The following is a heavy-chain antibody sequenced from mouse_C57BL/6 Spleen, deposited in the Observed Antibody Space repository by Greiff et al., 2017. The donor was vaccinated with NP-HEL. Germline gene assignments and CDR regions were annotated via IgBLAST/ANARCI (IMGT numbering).Heavy chain of an antibody. D-gene: IGHD1-1*01. Sequence: QVQLQQSGAELVRPGASVTLSCTASGYTFTDYEMHWVKQTPVHGLEWIGAIDPETGGTAYNQKFKGKAILTADKSSSTAYIELRSLTSEDSAVNDCTSRDTTVVAPFDYWGQGTTLTVSS. V-gene: IGHV1-15*01. CDR2: IDPETGGT. CDR3: TSRDTTVVAPFDY. J-gene: IGHJ2*01. CDR1: GYTFTDYE.